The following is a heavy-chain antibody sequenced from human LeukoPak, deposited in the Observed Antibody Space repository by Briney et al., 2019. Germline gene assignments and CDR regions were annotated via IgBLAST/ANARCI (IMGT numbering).Heavy chain of an antibody. V-gene: IGHV3-21*01. CDR3: ARDYYYDSSGYYKESHALDI. D-gene: IGHD3-22*01. CDR1: GFTFSGYI. Sequence: GGSLRLSCAAAGFTFSGYIMNWVRQAPGKGLEWVSSIISSGDYIYYADSVRGRFTISRDNAKNSLYLQMRSLRAEDTAVYYCARDYYYDSSGYYKESHALDIWGQGTMVTVSS. J-gene: IGHJ3*02. CDR2: IISSGDYI.